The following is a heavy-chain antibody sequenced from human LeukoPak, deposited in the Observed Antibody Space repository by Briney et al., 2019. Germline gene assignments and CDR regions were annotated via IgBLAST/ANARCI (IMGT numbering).Heavy chain of an antibody. CDR1: GGSFSGYY. Sequence: SETLSLTCAVYGGSFSGYYWSWIRQPPGKGLEWIGEINHSESTNYNPSLKSRVTISVDTSKNQFSLKLSSVTAADTAVYYCARLSTDIAVPPNEDYWGQGTLVTVSS. D-gene: IGHD6-19*01. V-gene: IGHV4-34*01. CDR3: ARLSTDIAVPPNEDY. CDR2: INHSEST. J-gene: IGHJ4*02.